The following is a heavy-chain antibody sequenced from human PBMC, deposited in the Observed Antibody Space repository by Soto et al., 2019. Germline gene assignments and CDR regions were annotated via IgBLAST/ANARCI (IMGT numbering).Heavy chain of an antibody. CDR1: PITVYNFAA. Sequence: EMQLLESGGGLGQPGGSLRLSCVASPITVYNFAAMSWVRQTPERGLEWVSTISGRGGHRYYADSVKGRFTISRDNSKNRLYLQMDGLRVDDTAVYYCAKDRALENQTPYGMDVWGQGTTVTV. V-gene: IGHV3-23*01. J-gene: IGHJ6*02. D-gene: IGHD2-2*01. CDR3: AKDRALENQTPYGMDV. CDR2: ISGRGGHR.